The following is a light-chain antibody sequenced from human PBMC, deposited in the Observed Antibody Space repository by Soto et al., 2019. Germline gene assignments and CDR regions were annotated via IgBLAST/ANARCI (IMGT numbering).Light chain of an antibody. CDR2: EVN. V-gene: IGLV2-8*01. J-gene: IGLJ2*01. CDR1: SSDVGGNKY. CDR3: ASYGGSKV. Sequence: QSALTQPPSASGSPGQSVTISCAGTSSDVGGNKYVSWYQQHPGKAPKLMIYEVNQRPSGVPDRFSGSKSGNMASLTVSGLQAEDEADYYCASYGGSKVFGGGTKLTVL.